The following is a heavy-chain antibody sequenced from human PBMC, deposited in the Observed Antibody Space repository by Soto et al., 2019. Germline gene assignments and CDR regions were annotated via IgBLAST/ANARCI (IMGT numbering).Heavy chain of an antibody. D-gene: IGHD3-3*01. J-gene: IGHJ4*02. CDR3: AREGHWVDFWSGYYPLPLDY. Sequence: ASVKVSCKASGYTFTSYGISWVRQAPGQGLEWMGWISPYNGNTNYAQKLQGRVTMTTDTSTSTAYMELRSLSSDDTAVYYCAREGHWVDFWSGYYPLPLDYWGQGTLVTVSS. CDR1: GYTFTSYG. CDR2: ISPYNGNT. V-gene: IGHV1-18*01.